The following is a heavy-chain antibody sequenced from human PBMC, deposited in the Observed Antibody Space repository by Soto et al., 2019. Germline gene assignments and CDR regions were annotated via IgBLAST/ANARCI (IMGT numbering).Heavy chain of an antibody. Sequence: SETLSLTCAVYGGSFSGYYWSWIRQPPGKGLEWIREINHSGSTNYNPSLKSRDTISVDTSKNQFSLKLSSVTAADTAVYFCARGRKYYYGSGSYQKVDAFDIWGQGTMVTVSS. J-gene: IGHJ3*02. D-gene: IGHD3-10*01. CDR1: GGSFSGYY. CDR2: INHSGST. V-gene: IGHV4-34*01. CDR3: ARGRKYYYGSGSYQKVDAFDI.